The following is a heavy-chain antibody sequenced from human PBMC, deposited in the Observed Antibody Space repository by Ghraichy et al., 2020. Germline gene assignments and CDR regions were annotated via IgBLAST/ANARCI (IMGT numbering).Heavy chain of an antibody. CDR3: ARGGRFLEWLSYGMDV. D-gene: IGHD3-3*01. CDR1: GFTFSSYS. CDR2: IGTSSSYI. V-gene: IGHV3-21*01. Sequence: LSLTCAASGFTFSSYSMNWVRQAPGKGLEWVSSIGTSSSYIYSADSMKGRFTFSRDNAKNSLYLQMNSLRAEDTAVYYCARGGRFLEWLSYGMDVWGQGTTVSVSS. J-gene: IGHJ6*02.